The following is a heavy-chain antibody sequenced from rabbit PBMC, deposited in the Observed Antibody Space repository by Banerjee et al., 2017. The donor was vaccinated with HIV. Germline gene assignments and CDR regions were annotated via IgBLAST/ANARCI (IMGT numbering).Heavy chain of an antibody. CDR2: IDAGSSGTT. CDR3: ARTSATGSSYWDL. D-gene: IGHD8-1*01. Sequence: QEQLEESGGDLVKPGASLTLTCTASGFDLSTYYCMCWVRQAPGKGLEWIACIDAGSSGTTYYASWAKGRFTISKTSSTTVTLQMTSLTAADTATYFCARTSATGSSYWDLWGQGTLVTVS. J-gene: IGHJ3*01. CDR1: GFDLSTYYC. V-gene: IGHV1S45*01.